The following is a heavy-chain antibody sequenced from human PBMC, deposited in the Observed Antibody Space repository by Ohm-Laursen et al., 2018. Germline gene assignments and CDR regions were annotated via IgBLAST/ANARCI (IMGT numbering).Heavy chain of an antibody. V-gene: IGHV3-23*01. Sequence: SLRLSCTASGFTFSSYAMSWVRQAPGKGLEWVSSISGNAVRTYDADSVKGRFSISRDNSKNTLDLQMNSLRAEDTAVYYCAKGPFIAVAGSNYFFDYWGQGTLVTASS. CDR1: GFTFSSYA. D-gene: IGHD6-19*01. CDR3: AKGPFIAVAGSNYFFDY. CDR2: ISGNAVRT. J-gene: IGHJ4*02.